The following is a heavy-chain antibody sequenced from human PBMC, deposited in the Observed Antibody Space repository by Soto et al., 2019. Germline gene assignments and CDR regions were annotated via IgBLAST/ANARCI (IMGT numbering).Heavy chain of an antibody. Sequence: SLTCTVSGGSISSGGYYWSWIRQHPGKGLEWIGYIYYSGSTYYNPSLKSRVTISVDTSKNQFSLKLSSVTAADTAVYYCARDGGSVAAAGRFDYWGQGTLVTVSS. CDR1: GGSISSGGYY. V-gene: IGHV4-31*03. D-gene: IGHD6-13*01. CDR2: IYYSGST. J-gene: IGHJ4*02. CDR3: ARDGGSVAAAGRFDY.